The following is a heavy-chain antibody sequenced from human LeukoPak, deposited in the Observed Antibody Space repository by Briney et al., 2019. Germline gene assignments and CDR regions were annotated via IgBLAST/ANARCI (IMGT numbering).Heavy chain of an antibody. J-gene: IGHJ4*02. Sequence: SETLSLTCTVFGGSISNYYWSWIRRPPGKGLEWIGFVYYTGSTNYSPSLKSRVTISLDTSKSQFSLKLSSVTAADTAVYYCVRAGYSYASGYYFDYWGQGTQVTVSS. V-gene: IGHV4-59*01. CDR1: GGSISNYY. CDR3: VRAGYSYASGYYFDY. D-gene: IGHD5-18*01. CDR2: VYYTGST.